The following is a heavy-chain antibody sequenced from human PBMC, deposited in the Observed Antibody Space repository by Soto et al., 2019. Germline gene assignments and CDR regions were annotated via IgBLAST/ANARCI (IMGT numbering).Heavy chain of an antibody. D-gene: IGHD2-8*02. J-gene: IGHJ4*02. CDR3: AKDRSAGGVGRDFDY. CDR2: ISGSGGST. Sequence: EVQLLESGGGLVQPGGSLRLSCAASGFTFSSYAMSWVRQAPGKGLEWVSAISGSGGSTYYADSVKGRFTIARDNSKNTLYLQMNSLRAEDTAVYYCAKDRSAGGVGRDFDYWGQGTLVTVSS. CDR1: GFTFSSYA. V-gene: IGHV3-23*01.